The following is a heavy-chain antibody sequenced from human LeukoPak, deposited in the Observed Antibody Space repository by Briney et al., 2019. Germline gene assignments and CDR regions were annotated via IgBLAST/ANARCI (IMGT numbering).Heavy chain of an antibody. J-gene: IGHJ4*02. CDR3: ARAFLVGYSPEEYFFDY. CDR2: MYYSGST. V-gene: IGHV4-59*02. Sequence: SETLSLTCIVSGGSVSSYYWSWLRQPPGKGLEWIGYMYYSGSTNYNPSLKSRVTISIDTSKNQFSLKLNSVTAADTAVYYCARAFLVGYSPEEYFFDYWGQGTLVTVSP. D-gene: IGHD2-15*01. CDR1: GGSVSSYY.